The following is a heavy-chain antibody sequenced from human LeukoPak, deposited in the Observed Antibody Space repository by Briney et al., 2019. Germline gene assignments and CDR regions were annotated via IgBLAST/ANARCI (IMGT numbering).Heavy chain of an antibody. CDR2: INPNIGGT. CDR3: ARDRGAGGWECGTY. D-gene: IGHD1-26*01. V-gene: IGHV1-2*06. J-gene: IGHJ4*02. CDR1: GYTFTDYY. Sequence: ASVKVSCKASGYTFTDYYMHWVRQAPGQGLEGMGRINPNIGGTNFAQKFQGRVTMTRDTSINTAYMELSRLTPDDTAVYYCARDRGAGGWECGTYWGQGTLVTVSS.